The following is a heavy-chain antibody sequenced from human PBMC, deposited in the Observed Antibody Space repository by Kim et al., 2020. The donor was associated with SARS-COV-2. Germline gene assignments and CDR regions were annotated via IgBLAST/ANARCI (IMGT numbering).Heavy chain of an antibody. CDR1: GFTFSSYW. Sequence: GGSLRLSCAASGFTFSSYWMSWVRQAPGKGLEWVANIKQDGSEKYYVDSVKGRFTISRDNAKNSLYLQMNSLRAEDTAVYYCARWYDWSYYYYYGMDVWGQGTTVTVSS. CDR3: ARWYDWSYYYYYGMDV. CDR2: IKQDGSEK. V-gene: IGHV3-7*01. J-gene: IGHJ6*02. D-gene: IGHD3-3*01.